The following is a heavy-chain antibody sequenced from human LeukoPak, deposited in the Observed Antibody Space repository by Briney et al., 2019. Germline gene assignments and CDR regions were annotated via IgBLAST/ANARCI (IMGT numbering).Heavy chain of an antibody. CDR1: GYSFTAYY. D-gene: IGHD5-18*01. Sequence: ASVKVSCKASGYSFTAYYMHWVRRAPGQGLEWMGWINPNSGDTDYAQNFQGRVTMTRDTSISTAYLDLSRLRSDDTAVYYCARDMDTGPDLFDYWGQGTLVTVSS. CDR3: ARDMDTGPDLFDY. CDR2: INPNSGDT. J-gene: IGHJ4*02. V-gene: IGHV1-2*02.